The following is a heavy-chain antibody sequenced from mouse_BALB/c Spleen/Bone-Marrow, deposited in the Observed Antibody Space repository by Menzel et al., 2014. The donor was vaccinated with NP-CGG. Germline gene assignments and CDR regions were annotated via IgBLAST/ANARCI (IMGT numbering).Heavy chain of an antibody. CDR2: IDTSDSYI. J-gene: IGHJ4*01. CDR1: GYTFTDKW. CDR3: ARGGHDFSLDY. V-gene: IGHV1-69*01. D-gene: IGHD2-4*01. Sequence: QVQLKESGAEFVMPGASVKMSCTASGYTFTDKWMHWVKQRPGQGLEWIGAIDTSDSYINYNQKFKGKASLTVDASSSTAYMHLSSLTSDDSAVYYCARGGHDFSLDYWGQGTSVIVSS.